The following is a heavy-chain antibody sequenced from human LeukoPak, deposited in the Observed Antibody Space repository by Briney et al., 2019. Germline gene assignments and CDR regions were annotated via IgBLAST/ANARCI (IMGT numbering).Heavy chain of an antibody. V-gene: IGHV4-59*11. Sequence: SETLSLTCTVSGGSISSHSWSWIRLPPGKGLEWIGYIHNSGSTNYNPSLKSRVTIAVDTSKNQFSLKLTSVTAADTAVYYCALSGYGSADYWGQGILVTVSS. CDR1: GGSISSHS. D-gene: IGHD3-10*01. J-gene: IGHJ4*02. CDR2: IHNSGST. CDR3: ALSGYGSADY.